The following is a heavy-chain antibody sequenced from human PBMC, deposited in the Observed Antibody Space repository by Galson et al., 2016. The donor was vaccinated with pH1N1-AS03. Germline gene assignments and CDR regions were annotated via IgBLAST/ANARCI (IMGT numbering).Heavy chain of an antibody. J-gene: IGHJ6*02. CDR3: ARDSVSGGTYYYGMDV. CDR2: ISHDGRNK. CDR1: GVIVSTYA. D-gene: IGHD6-13*01. V-gene: IGHV3-30*01. Sequence: SLRLSCAASGVIVSTYAVHWVRQAPGKGLEWLAVISHDGRNKYYADSVKGRITISRDNSKNTLCVQMDSLRVEDTAVYYCARDSVSGGTYYYGMDVWGQGTTVTVSS.